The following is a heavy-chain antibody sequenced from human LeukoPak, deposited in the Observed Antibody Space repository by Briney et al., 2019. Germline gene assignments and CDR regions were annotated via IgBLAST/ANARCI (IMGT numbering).Heavy chain of an antibody. V-gene: IGHV3-21*01. D-gene: IGHD5-12*01. CDR1: GFTFRSYS. Sequence: RPGGSLRLSCAASGFTFRSYSMNWVRQAPGEGKEWVLSITSSSSYIYYADSVKCRFTISRDNAKNSLYLQMNSLRAEDTAVYYCASAQGLRLGGGSGYFNYWGQGTLVTVSS. CDR2: ITSSSSYI. J-gene: IGHJ4*02. CDR3: ASAQGLRLGGGSGYFNY.